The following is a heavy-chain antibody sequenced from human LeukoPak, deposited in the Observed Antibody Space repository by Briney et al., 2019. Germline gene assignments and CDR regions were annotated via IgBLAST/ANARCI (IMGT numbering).Heavy chain of an antibody. J-gene: IGHJ4*02. CDR3: AKAKGWLQIFDY. CDR1: GLNVKNNY. Sequence: PGGALRLSCVTSGLNVKNNYMFWVRQSPVKGLEWVSIIYSGGNTFYADSVKGRFTISRDNSKNTLYLQMTSLKAEDTGVYYCAKAKGWLQIFDYWGQGTLVIVSS. CDR2: IYSGGNT. V-gene: IGHV3-53*01. D-gene: IGHD6-19*01.